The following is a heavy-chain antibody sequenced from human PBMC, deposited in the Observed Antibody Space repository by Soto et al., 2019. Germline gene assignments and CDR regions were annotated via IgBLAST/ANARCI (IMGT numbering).Heavy chain of an antibody. Sequence: SETLSLTCTVSGGSISSSSYYWGWIRQPPGKGLEWIGSIYYSGSTYYNPSLKSRVTISVDTSKNQFSLKLSSVTAADTAVYYCARDYYDSSGYLAFLDYWGQGTLVTVSS. CDR1: GGSISSSSYY. V-gene: IGHV4-39*02. CDR3: ARDYYDSSGYLAFLDY. J-gene: IGHJ4*02. D-gene: IGHD3-22*01. CDR2: IYYSGST.